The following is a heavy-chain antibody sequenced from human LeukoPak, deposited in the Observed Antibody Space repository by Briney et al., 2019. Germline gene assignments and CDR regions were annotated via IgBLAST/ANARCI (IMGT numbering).Heavy chain of an antibody. D-gene: IGHD3-10*01. CDR3: TTDRLLEGDHYGSGSYIP. CDR1: GFTLSVSA. V-gene: IGHV3-73*01. CDR2: IRSKADSYAT. Sequence: QPGGSLRLSCVASGFTLSVSALHWVRQASGKGLEWVGRIRSKADSYATAYAASVKGRFTISRDDSKSTAYLQMNSLKIEDTAVYYCTTDRLLEGDHYGSGSYIPWGQGTLVTVSS. J-gene: IGHJ5*02.